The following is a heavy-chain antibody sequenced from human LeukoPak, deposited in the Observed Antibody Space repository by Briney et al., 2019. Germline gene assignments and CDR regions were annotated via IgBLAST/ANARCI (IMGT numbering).Heavy chain of an antibody. CDR2: IIPIFGTA. V-gene: IGHV1-69*13. D-gene: IGHD4-17*01. J-gene: IGHJ4*02. Sequence: SVKVSCKASGGTFSGYAISWVRQAPGQGLEWMGGIIPIFGTANYAQKFQGRVTITADESTSTAYMELSSLRSEDTAVYYCAGGYGDYEVYFDYWGQGTLVTVSS. CDR1: GGTFSGYA. CDR3: AGGYGDYEVYFDY.